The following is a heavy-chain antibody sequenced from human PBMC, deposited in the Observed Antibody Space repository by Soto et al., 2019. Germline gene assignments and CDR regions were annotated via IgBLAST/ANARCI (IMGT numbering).Heavy chain of an antibody. V-gene: IGHV1-8*01. Sequence: QVQLVQSGAEVKKPGASVKVSCTFTSYDINWARQAPGQGLEWMAWMNPNSGDTRYAQKLQGRVTMTRNTSSFTAYMEVSSLRSADTAVYYWARGPGSSDWRFSYYYMDVWGQGTTVTVSS. CDR1: FTSYD. CDR3: ARGPGSSDWRFSYYYMDV. CDR2: MNPNSGDT. D-gene: IGHD6-19*01. J-gene: IGHJ6*02.